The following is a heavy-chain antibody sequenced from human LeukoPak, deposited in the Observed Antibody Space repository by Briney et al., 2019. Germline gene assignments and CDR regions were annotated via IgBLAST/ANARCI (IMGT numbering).Heavy chain of an antibody. J-gene: IGHJ4*02. CDR3: VKSGYSTSSDVDY. V-gene: IGHV3-64D*09. CDR2: INSNGDST. D-gene: IGHD6-6*01. Sequence: GGSLRLSCSVSGFTFSAHAMHWVRQAPGKGLESLSSINSNGDSTYHADSVKGRFTISRDNSRSTLYLQMRSLRPEDTAVYYCVKSGYSTSSDVDYWGQGTLVTVSS. CDR1: GFTFSAHA.